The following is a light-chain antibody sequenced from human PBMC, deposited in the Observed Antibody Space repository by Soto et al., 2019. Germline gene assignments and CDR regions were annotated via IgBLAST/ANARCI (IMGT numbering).Light chain of an antibody. CDR1: QPISRW. Sequence: EIQMTQSPSTLSGSVGDRVTITCRDSQPISRWLAWYQQKPGKAPKLLIYKASTLKSGGPSRLSGSGSGTEFTLSISSLLPEYFATYYCQHYNSYSEAFGQGTKVELK. J-gene: IGKJ1*01. CDR2: KAS. CDR3: QHYNSYSEA. V-gene: IGKV1-5*03.